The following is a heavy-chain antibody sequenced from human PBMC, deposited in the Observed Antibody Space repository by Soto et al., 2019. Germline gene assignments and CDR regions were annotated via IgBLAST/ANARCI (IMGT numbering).Heavy chain of an antibody. CDR3: AKSPRGGMATD. J-gene: IGHJ4*02. V-gene: IGHV1-18*01. D-gene: IGHD5-12*01. CDR1: GYTFINYH. CDR2: INTYNGMT. Sequence: QVQLVQSGGEVKKPGASVTVSCKASGYTFINYHITWVRQAPGQGLEWMAWINTYNGMTDYAQRFPGRVTMTRDTSTSTAYMELRNLGSDDTAVYFCAKSPRGGMATDRGQGTLVTVSS.